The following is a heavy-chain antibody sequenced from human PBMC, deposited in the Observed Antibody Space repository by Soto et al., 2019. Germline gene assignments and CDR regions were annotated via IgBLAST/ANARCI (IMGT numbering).Heavy chain of an antibody. CDR2: IIPIFDTA. CDR3: SRHDFFSTSCYYYYYYSMDV. J-gene: IGHJ6*01. CDR1: GGTFSSYA. V-gene: IGHV1-69*12. Sequence: QVQLVQSGAEVKKPGSSVKVSCKTSGGTFSSYAISWVRQAPGQGLEWMGGIIPIFDTANYAQKFQGRVTNSGDEFTGPAYLGVSRLRSEDTAGYFCSRHDFFSTSCYYYYYYSMDVW. D-gene: IGHD2-2*01.